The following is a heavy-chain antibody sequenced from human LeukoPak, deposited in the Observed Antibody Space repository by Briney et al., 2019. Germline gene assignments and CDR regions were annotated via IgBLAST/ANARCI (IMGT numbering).Heavy chain of an antibody. Sequence: ASVKVSCKASGYTFTSYDINWVRQATGQGLEWMGWMNPNSGNTGYAQKFQGRVTMTRNTSISTAYMELSRLRSDDTAVYYCARAKYCSSTSCYIGLDYWGQGTLVTVSS. D-gene: IGHD2-2*02. J-gene: IGHJ4*02. CDR3: ARAKYCSSTSCYIGLDY. CDR2: MNPNSGNT. CDR1: GYTFTSYD. V-gene: IGHV1-8*01.